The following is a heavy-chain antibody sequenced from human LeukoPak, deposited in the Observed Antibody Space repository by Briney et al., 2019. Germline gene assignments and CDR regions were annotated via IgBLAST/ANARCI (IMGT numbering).Heavy chain of an antibody. J-gene: IGHJ4*02. Sequence: GGSLGLSCATSGFTFSNAWMTWVRQAQGKGLEWVGRIKTKGEGGTVDYAAPVKGRFTISRDDSKNTLYLQMNSLKTEDTAIYYCMSDLDNWGQGTLVTVSS. CDR1: GFTFSNAW. V-gene: IGHV3-15*01. CDR3: MSDLDN. CDR2: IKTKGEGGTV.